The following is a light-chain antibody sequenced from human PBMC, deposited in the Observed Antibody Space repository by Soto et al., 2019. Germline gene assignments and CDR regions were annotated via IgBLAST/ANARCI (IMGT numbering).Light chain of an antibody. CDR1: QSVSSD. V-gene: IGKV3-11*01. CDR2: GAS. CDR3: QQRNRWPYT. Sequence: PGERATLSCRADQSVSSDVAWYQQKPGKVPSRLIYGASIMATGIPARFSGSGSGTDFTLTITSLEAEDFADYYCQQRNRWPYTFGRGTKLEIK. J-gene: IGKJ2*01.